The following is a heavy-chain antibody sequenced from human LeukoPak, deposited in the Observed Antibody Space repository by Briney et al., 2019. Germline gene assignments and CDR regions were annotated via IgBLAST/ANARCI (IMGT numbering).Heavy chain of an antibody. Sequence: PSETLSLTCAVYGGSFSDYYWSWIRQPPGKGLECIGEIIHSGSTNYNPSLKSRVTISVDTFKNQFSLKLSSVTAADTAVYYCARGDLSYGFDYWGQGTLVTVSS. J-gene: IGHJ4*02. CDR1: GGSFSDYY. CDR3: ARGDLSYGFDY. D-gene: IGHD4-17*01. CDR2: IIHSGST. V-gene: IGHV4-34*01.